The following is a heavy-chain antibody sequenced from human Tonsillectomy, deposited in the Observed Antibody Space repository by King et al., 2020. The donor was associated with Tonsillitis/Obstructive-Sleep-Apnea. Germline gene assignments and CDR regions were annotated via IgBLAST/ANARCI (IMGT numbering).Heavy chain of an antibody. V-gene: IGHV1-24*01. J-gene: IGHJ4*02. CDR1: GYTLTELS. Sequence: QLVQSGAEVKKPGASVKVSCKVSGYTLTELSMHWVRQAPGKGLVWMGGFDPEDGKTFYAQKFQGRVTMTEDTSTDTAYMELSSLRSDDTAVYYCAANQRTPGYDFWSGYLGVGYWGQGTLVTVSS. CDR2: FDPEDGKT. D-gene: IGHD3-3*01. CDR3: AANQRTPGYDFWSGYLGVGY.